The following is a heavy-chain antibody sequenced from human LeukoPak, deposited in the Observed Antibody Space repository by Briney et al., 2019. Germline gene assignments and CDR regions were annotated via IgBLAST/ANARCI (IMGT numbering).Heavy chain of an antibody. CDR1: GGSISSYY. D-gene: IGHD5-18*01. CDR3: ARSGYSYGPRYFDH. Sequence: PSETLSLTCTVSGGSISSYYWSWIRQPPGKGLEWIGYIYHSGSTNYNPSLKSRVTISVDTSKNQFSLKLSSVTAADTAVYYCARSGYSYGPRYFDHWGQGTLVTVSS. V-gene: IGHV4-59*01. J-gene: IGHJ4*02. CDR2: IYHSGST.